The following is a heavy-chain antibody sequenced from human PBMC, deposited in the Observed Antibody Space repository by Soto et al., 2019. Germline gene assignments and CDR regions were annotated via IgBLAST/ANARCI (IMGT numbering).Heavy chain of an antibody. D-gene: IGHD3-22*01. CDR1: GYTFTGYY. CDR3: ARRNRTYYYDSSGPARGRAFDI. J-gene: IGHJ3*02. CDR2: INPNSGGT. Sequence: DSGKGSCKASGYTFTGYYMHWVRQAPGQGLEWMGWINPNSGGTNYAQKFQGWVTMTRDTSISTAYMELSRLRSDDTAVYYCARRNRTYYYDSSGPARGRAFDIWGQGTMVTVSS. V-gene: IGHV1-2*04.